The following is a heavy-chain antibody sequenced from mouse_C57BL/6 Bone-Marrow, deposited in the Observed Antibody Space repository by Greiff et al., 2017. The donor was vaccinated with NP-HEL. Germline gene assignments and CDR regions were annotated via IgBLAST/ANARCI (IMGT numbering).Heavy chain of an antibody. Sequence: VQLQQSGPVLVKPGPSVKISCKASGFTFTDYYMHWVKQSHGKSLEWIGLVYPYNGGTSYNQKFKGNATLTVDTSSSTAYMELNSLTSEDSAVYYCARSNYGSSWRFAYWGQGTLVTVSA. CDR3: ARSNYGSSWRFAY. D-gene: IGHD1-1*01. V-gene: IGHV1-36*01. CDR1: GFTFTDYY. J-gene: IGHJ3*01. CDR2: VYPYNGGT.